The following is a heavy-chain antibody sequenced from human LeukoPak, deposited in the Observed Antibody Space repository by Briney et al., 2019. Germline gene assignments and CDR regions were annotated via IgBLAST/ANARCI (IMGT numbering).Heavy chain of an antibody. J-gene: IGHJ6*02. CDR2: IIPIFGTA. Sequence: GASVKVSCKASGGTFSSYAISWVRQAPGQGLEWMGGIIPIFGTANYAQKFQGRVTITADEFTSTAYMELSSLRSEDTAVYYCARVRTGRDCSSTSCLYYYYGMDVWGQGTTVTVSS. D-gene: IGHD2-2*01. CDR3: ARVRTGRDCSSTSCLYYYYGMDV. CDR1: GGTFSSYA. V-gene: IGHV1-69*13.